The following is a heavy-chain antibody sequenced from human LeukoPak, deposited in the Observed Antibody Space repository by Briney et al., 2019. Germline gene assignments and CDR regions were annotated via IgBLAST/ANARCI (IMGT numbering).Heavy chain of an antibody. Sequence: SETLSLTCTVSGGSISSGSYYWSWIRQPAGKGLEWIGRIYTSGSTNYSPSLKSRVTISVDTSKNQFSLKLSSVTAADTAVYYCASYDNSGYYFAYWGQGSLVTVSS. CDR1: GGSISSGSYY. V-gene: IGHV4-61*02. J-gene: IGHJ4*02. CDR2: IYTSGST. CDR3: ASYDNSGYYFAY. D-gene: IGHD3-22*01.